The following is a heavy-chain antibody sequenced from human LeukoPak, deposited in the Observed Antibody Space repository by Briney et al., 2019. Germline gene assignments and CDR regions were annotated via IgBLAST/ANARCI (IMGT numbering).Heavy chain of an antibody. D-gene: IGHD1-1*01. Sequence: ASVKVSCKASGYTFTGYYMHWVRQAPGQGLEWMGWMNPNSGNTGYAQKFQGRVTMTRSTSINTAYMELSSLRSEDTAVYYCARSLSNGAFDIWGQGTMVTVSS. CDR2: MNPNSGNT. CDR1: GYTFTGYY. V-gene: IGHV1-8*02. J-gene: IGHJ3*02. CDR3: ARSLSNGAFDI.